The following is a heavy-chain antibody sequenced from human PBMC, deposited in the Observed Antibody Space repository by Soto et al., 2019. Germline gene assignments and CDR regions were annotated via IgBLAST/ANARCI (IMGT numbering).Heavy chain of an antibody. D-gene: IGHD3-3*02. Sequence: PSETLSLTCTVSGDSIISSDFYWGWVRQPPGKGLEWIGSIFYLGSSYYNPSLKSRVTMSVDTSKNQFSLRLRSVTAADTALYFCARPYLALRKNKWFAPWGQGIMVTVSP. CDR3: ARPYLALRKNKWFAP. J-gene: IGHJ5*02. CDR1: GDSIISSDFY. CDR2: IFYLGSS. V-gene: IGHV4-39*01.